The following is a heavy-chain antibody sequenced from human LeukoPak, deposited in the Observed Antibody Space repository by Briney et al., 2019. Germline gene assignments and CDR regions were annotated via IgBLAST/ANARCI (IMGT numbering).Heavy chain of an antibody. V-gene: IGHV4-4*07. D-gene: IGHD6-19*01. CDR3: AXXFMSSGWYYFDY. CDR2: IYTSGST. Sequence: PSETLSLTCTVSGGSFSGYYWSWIRQPAGKGLEWIGRIYTSGSTNYNPSLKSRVTMSVDTSKNQFSLKLSSVTAADTAVYYCAXXFMSSGWYYFDYWGPGTLVTVSS. J-gene: IGHJ4*02. CDR1: GGSFSGYY.